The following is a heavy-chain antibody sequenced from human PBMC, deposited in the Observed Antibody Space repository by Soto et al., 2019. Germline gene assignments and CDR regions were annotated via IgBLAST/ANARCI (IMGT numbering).Heavy chain of an antibody. J-gene: IGHJ6*02. CDR2: INPNSGGT. CDR1: GYTFTGYY. D-gene: IGHD5-18*01. CDR3: ARDGQWGYTAMVTFGYYYYYGMDV. V-gene: IGHV1-2*04. Sequence: ASVKVSCKASGYTFTGYYMHWVRQAPGQGLEWMGWINPNSGGTNYAQKFQGWVTMTRDTSISTAYMELRSLRSDDTAVYYCARDGQWGYTAMVTFGYYYYYGMDVWGQGTTVTVSS.